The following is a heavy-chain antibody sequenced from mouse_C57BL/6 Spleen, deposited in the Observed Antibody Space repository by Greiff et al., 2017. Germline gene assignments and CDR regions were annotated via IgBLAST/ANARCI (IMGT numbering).Heavy chain of an antibody. Sequence: QVQLKESGPELVKPGASVKISCKASGYAFSSSWMNWVKQRPGKGLEWIGRIYPGDGDTNYNGKFKGKATLTADKSSSTAYMQLSSLTSADSAVYFCARAGFGYWGQGTTLTVSS. CDR3: ARAGFGY. CDR2: IYPGDGDT. D-gene: IGHD4-1*01. V-gene: IGHV1-82*01. CDR1: GYAFSSSW. J-gene: IGHJ2*01.